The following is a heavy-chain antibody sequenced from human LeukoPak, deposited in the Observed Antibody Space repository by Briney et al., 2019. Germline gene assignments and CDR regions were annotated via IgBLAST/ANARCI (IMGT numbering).Heavy chain of an antibody. V-gene: IGHV4-59*12. J-gene: IGHJ4*02. CDR1: GGSISSYY. D-gene: IGHD5-18*01. CDR3: ARAGGYGLIDY. Sequence: SETLSLTCTVSGGSISSYYWSWIRQPPGKGLEWIGYIYDSGSTNYNPSLKSRVTISVDTSKNQFSLKVGSMTAADTAVYYCARAGGYGLIDYWGQGTMVTVSS. CDR2: IYDSGST.